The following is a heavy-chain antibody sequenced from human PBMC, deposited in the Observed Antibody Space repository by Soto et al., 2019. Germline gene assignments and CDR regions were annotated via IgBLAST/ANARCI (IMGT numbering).Heavy chain of an antibody. Sequence: EVQLLESGGGLVQPGGSLSLSCAASGLTFSSNAMSWVRKAPGKGLEWVSAISGSGGSTYYADSVKGRFTISRDNSKNTLYLQMNSLRAEDTAVYYCAKAIYSSGYYYYWYFDLWGRGTLVTVSS. V-gene: IGHV3-23*01. J-gene: IGHJ2*01. CDR1: GLTFSSNA. CDR2: ISGSGGST. CDR3: AKAIYSSGYYYYWYFDL. D-gene: IGHD3-22*01.